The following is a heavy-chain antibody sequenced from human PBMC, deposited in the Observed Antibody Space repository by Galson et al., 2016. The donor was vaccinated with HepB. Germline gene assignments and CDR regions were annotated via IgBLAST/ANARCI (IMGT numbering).Heavy chain of an antibody. D-gene: IGHD3-10*01. J-gene: IGHJ4*02. Sequence: SLRLSCAASGFTFSSYGLHWVRRAPGKGLEWVAVIWYDGNKKFYADSVKGRFTVSRDNSNHTLYLQMNSLRAEDTAVYYCARTWDGSGSYSDYWGQGTLVTVSS. CDR2: IWYDGNKK. V-gene: IGHV3-33*01. CDR1: GFTFSSYG. CDR3: ARTWDGSGSYSDY.